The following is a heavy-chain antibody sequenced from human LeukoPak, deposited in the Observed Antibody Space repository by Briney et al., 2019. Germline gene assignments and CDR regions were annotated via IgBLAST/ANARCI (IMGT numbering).Heavy chain of an antibody. D-gene: IGHD4-23*01. Sequence: GGSLRLSCAASGFTFSSYAMSWVRQAPGKGLEWVSAISGSGGSTYYADSVKGRLTISRDNSKNTLYLQMNSLRAEDTAVYYCAKDPTVVTPGGNFDYWGQGTLVTVSS. CDR3: AKDPTVVTPGGNFDY. J-gene: IGHJ4*02. CDR1: GFTFSSYA. CDR2: ISGSGGST. V-gene: IGHV3-23*01.